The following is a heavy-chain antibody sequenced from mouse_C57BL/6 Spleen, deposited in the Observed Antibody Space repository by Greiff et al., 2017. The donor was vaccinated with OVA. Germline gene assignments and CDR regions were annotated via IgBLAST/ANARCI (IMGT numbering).Heavy chain of an antibody. CDR3: ARGDSHYYGSSYDAMDY. J-gene: IGHJ4*01. V-gene: IGHV1-47*01. CDR1: GYTFTTYP. Sequence: VQLQQSGAELVKPGASVKMSCKASGYTFTTYPIEWMKQNHGKSLEWIGNFHPYNDDTKYNEKFKGKATLTVEKSSSTVYLELSRLTSDDSAVYYCARGDSHYYGSSYDAMDYWGQGTSVTVSS. CDR2: FHPYNDDT. D-gene: IGHD1-1*01.